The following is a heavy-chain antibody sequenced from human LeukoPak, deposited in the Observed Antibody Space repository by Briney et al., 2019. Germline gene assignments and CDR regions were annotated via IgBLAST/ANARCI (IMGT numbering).Heavy chain of an antibody. Sequence: SGTLSLTCTVSGGSISSYHWSWIRQPPGKGLEWIGYIYYSGSTYYNPSLKSRVTISVDTSKNQFSLKLSSVTAADTAVYYCARARLRYFDWLSFGRAFDIRGQGTMVTVSS. J-gene: IGHJ3*02. D-gene: IGHD3-9*01. CDR2: IYYSGST. CDR1: GGSISSYH. CDR3: ARARLRYFDWLSFGRAFDI. V-gene: IGHV4-30-4*08.